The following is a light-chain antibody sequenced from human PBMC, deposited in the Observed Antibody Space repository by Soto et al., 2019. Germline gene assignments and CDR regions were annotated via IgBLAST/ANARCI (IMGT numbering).Light chain of an antibody. CDR1: SSNIGSST. CDR2: TDY. CDR3: ASWDDSLNGGV. Sequence: QSVLTQPPSTSGTPGHRVIISCSGTSSNIGSSTVNWYQQLPGTAPKLLIYTDYQRPSGVPDRFSGSKSGTSASLAISGLQSEDEADYYCASWDDSLNGGVFGGGTKLTVL. V-gene: IGLV1-44*01. J-gene: IGLJ3*02.